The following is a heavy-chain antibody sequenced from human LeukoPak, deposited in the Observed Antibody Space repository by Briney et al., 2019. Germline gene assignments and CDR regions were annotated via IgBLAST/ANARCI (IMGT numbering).Heavy chain of an antibody. D-gene: IGHD3-3*01. Sequence: GGSLRLPCAASGFTFSSYGMHWVRQAPGKGLEWVAFIRYDGSNKYYPAFVKGRFTISRDNSKNTLYLQMNNLRAEHTAVYYCAKDQNDPPNYDFWSGYYLGYFQHWGQGTLVTVSS. J-gene: IGHJ1*01. V-gene: IGHV3-30*02. CDR3: AKDQNDPPNYDFWSGYYLGYFQH. CDR1: GFTFSSYG. CDR2: IRYDGSNK.